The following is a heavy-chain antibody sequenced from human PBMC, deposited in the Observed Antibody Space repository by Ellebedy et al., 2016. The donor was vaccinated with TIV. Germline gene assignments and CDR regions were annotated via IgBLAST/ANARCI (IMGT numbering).Heavy chain of an antibody. V-gene: IGHV3-53*04. D-gene: IGHD6-19*01. CDR1: GFTFTDHY. CDR3: VLRILVAGASEGCDF. Sequence: GESLKISXAASGFTFTDHYMTWVRQAPGKGLEWVSVIHREDSTYYADSVKGRFTISRHNSNNTLSLQMNSLRAEDTAVYYCVLRILVAGASEGCDFWGQGTLVTVSS. J-gene: IGHJ4*02. CDR2: IHREDST.